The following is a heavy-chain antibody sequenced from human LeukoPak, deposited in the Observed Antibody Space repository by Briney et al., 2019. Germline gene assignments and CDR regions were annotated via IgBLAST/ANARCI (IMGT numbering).Heavy chain of an antibody. D-gene: IGHD1-26*01. CDR1: GYTFTDYG. Sequence: ASVKVSCKASGYTFTDYGVSWVRQAPGQGLERMGWISAYDGKTKFDPKVQDRVTLTIDTSATTAFMDLRSLRFDDTAVYYCVRSSGRYSNLWGQGTLVIVSS. CDR3: VRSSGRYSNL. CDR2: ISAYDGKT. V-gene: IGHV1-18*01. J-gene: IGHJ5*02.